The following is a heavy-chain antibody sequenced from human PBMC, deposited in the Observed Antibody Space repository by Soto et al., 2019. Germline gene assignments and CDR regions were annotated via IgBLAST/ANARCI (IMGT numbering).Heavy chain of an antibody. Sequence: QVQLVQSGAEVKKPGASVKVSCKASGYTFTSYAMHWVRQAPGQRLEWMGWINAGNGNTKYSQKFQGRVTITRDTSARTAYMELSSPRSEDTAVYYCARDGGYCSGGSCLPGMDVWGQGTTVTVSS. CDR1: GYTFTSYA. CDR2: INAGNGNT. D-gene: IGHD2-15*01. J-gene: IGHJ6*02. V-gene: IGHV1-3*01. CDR3: ARDGGYCSGGSCLPGMDV.